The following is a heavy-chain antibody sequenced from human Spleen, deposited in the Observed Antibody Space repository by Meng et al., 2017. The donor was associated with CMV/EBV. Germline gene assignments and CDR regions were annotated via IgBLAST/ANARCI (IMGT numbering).Heavy chain of an antibody. V-gene: IGHV3-21*01. CDR2: ISSSSSYI. D-gene: IGHD6-19*01. CDR3: ARGGIAVAGIGDY. Sequence: GESLKISCAASGFTFSSYSMNWVRQAPGKGLEWVSSISSSSSYIYYADSVKGRFTISRDNAKNSLYLKMNSLRAEDTAVHYCARGGIAVAGIGDYWGQGTLVTVSS. CDR1: GFTFSSYS. J-gene: IGHJ4*02.